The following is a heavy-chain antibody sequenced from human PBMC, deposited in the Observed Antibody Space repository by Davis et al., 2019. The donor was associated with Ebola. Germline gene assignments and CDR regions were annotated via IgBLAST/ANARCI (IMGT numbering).Heavy chain of an antibody. CDR2: IYYSGST. Sequence: MPGGSLRLSCTVSGGSISSSSYYWGWIRQPPGKGLEWIGSIYYSGSTYYNPSLKSRVTMSVDTSKNQFSLKLSSVTAADTAVYYCARGRFLEWVTRYYYYGMDVWGQGTTVTVSS. J-gene: IGHJ6*02. D-gene: IGHD3-3*01. CDR3: ARGRFLEWVTRYYYYGMDV. V-gene: IGHV4-39*07. CDR1: GGSISSSSYY.